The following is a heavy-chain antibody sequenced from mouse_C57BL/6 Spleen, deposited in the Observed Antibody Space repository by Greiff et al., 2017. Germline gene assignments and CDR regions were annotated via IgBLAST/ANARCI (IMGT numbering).Heavy chain of an antibody. CDR2: IYPRSGNT. D-gene: IGHD1-1*01. J-gene: IGHJ1*03. CDR3: ARILYYYGGSYWYFDV. CDR1: GYTFTSYG. Sequence: VQLQQSGAELARPGASVKLSCKASGYTFTSYGISWVKQRTGQGLEWIGEIYPRSGNTYYNEKFNGKATLTAEKSSSTAFMQLRSLTSEDSAAYYCARILYYYGGSYWYFDVGGTGTTVTVSS. V-gene: IGHV1-81*01.